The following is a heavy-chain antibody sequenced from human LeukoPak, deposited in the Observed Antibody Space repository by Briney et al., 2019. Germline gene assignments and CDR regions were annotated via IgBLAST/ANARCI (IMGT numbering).Heavy chain of an antibody. Sequence: SETLSLTCTVSGGSISSSSNYWSWIRQPAGKGLEWIGRIYKSGNTDYNPSLKSRVTISVDTSKNQFSLKLSSLTAADTAVYYCARIPTVTFFDYWGQGTLVTVSS. J-gene: IGHJ4*02. V-gene: IGHV4-61*02. D-gene: IGHD4-17*01. CDR3: ARIPTVTFFDY. CDR2: IYKSGNT. CDR1: GGSISSSSNY.